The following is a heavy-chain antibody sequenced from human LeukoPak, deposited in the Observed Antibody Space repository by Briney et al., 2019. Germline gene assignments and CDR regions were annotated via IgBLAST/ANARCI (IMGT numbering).Heavy chain of an antibody. V-gene: IGHV4-61*02. CDR2: IYTSGST. D-gene: IGHD3-10*01. CDR1: GGSISSSSYH. J-gene: IGHJ3*02. Sequence: SQTLSLTRTVSGGSISSSSYHWSWIRQPAGKGLEWIGRIYTSGSTNYNPSLKSRVTISVDTSKNQFSLKLSSVTAADTAVYYCARMIYGSGSYFAFHAFDIWGQGTMVTVSS. CDR3: ARMIYGSGSYFAFHAFDI.